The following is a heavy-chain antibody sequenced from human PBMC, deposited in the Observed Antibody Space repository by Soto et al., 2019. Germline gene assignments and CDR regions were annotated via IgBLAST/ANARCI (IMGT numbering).Heavy chain of an antibody. J-gene: IGHJ4*02. Sequence: EVQLVQSGAEVKKPGESLKISCKGSGYSFTSYWIGWVRQMPGKGLEWMGIIYPGDSDTRYSPSFQGQVTISADKSISTAYLQGSSLKASDSAMYYCARHEGYYGSPAAGLFDYWGQGTLVTVSS. V-gene: IGHV5-51*01. D-gene: IGHD3-10*01. CDR2: IYPGDSDT. CDR3: ARHEGYYGSPAAGLFDY. CDR1: GYSFTSYW.